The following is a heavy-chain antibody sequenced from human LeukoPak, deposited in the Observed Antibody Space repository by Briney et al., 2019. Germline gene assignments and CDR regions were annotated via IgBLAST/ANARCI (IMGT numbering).Heavy chain of an antibody. CDR3: ARDRETD. CDR1: GFTFSSYS. J-gene: IGHJ4*02. V-gene: IGHV3-48*02. Sequence: PWGSLRLSCAVSGFTFSSYSMNWVRQAPGKGLEWVSYISSSSRIYYAESVKGRFTISRDNAKNSLYLQMNSLRDEDTAVYYCARDRETDWGQGTLVTVSS. CDR2: ISSSSRI.